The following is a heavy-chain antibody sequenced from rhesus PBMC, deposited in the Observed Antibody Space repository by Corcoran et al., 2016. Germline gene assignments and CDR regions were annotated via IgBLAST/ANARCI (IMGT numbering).Heavy chain of an antibody. D-gene: IGHD4-23*01. Sequence: EVQLVESGGGLVQPGGSLRLSCAASGFTFRSSAMHWVRQASGKRLEWVGRIRSKLNNSETGYAASVKGRFTIPRDDSKNTAYLQMNSLKTEDTAVYYCARVLYSNYLYWGQGVLVTVSS. J-gene: IGHJ4*01. CDR1: GFTFRSSA. CDR3: ARVLYSNYLY. V-gene: IGHV3-118*01. CDR2: IRSKLNNSET.